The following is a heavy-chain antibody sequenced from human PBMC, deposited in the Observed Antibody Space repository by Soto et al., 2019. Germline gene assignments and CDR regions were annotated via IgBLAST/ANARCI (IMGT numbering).Heavy chain of an antibody. CDR2: ISYDGSNK. D-gene: IGHD4-17*01. J-gene: IGHJ4*02. CDR3: ARVTELDSGYGGGHDYGDYVGCFDY. V-gene: IGHV3-30-3*01. CDR1: GFTFSSYA. Sequence: GGSLRLSCAASGFTFSSYAMHWVRQAPGKGLEWVAVISYDGSNKYYADSVKGRFTISRDNSKNTLYLQMNSLRAEDTAVYYCARVTELDSGYGGGHDYGDYVGCFDYWGQGTLVTVSS.